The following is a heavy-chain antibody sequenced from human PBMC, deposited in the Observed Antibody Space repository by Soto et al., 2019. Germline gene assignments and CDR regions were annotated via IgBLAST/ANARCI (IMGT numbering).Heavy chain of an antibody. J-gene: IGHJ4*02. V-gene: IGHV1-8*01. CDR2: MNPNSGNT. Sequence: GASVKVSCKASGYTFTSYDINWVRQATGQGLEWMGWMNPNSGNTGYAQKFQGRVTITADESTSTAYMELSSLRSEDTAVYYCARDGGVYDYSPFDYWGQGTLVTVS. CDR3: ARDGGVYDYSPFDY. D-gene: IGHD4-4*01. CDR1: GYTFTSYD.